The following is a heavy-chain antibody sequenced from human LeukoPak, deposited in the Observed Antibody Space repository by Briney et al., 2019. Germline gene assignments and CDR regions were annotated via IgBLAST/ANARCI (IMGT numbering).Heavy chain of an antibody. V-gene: IGHV1-46*01. CDR3: ARGGLSDIYCSGGSCYHNYYYMDV. CDR2: INPSGGST. CDR1: GYTFTSYY. D-gene: IGHD2-15*01. J-gene: IGHJ6*03. Sequence: ASVKVSCKASGYTFTSYYMHWVRQAPGQGREWMGIINPSGGSTSYAQKFQGRVTITRDTSTSTVYMELSSLRSEDTAVYYCARGGLSDIYCSGGSCYHNYYYMDVWGKGTTVTISS.